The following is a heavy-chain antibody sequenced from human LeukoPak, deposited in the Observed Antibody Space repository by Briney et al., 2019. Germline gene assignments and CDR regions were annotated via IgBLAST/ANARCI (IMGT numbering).Heavy chain of an antibody. CDR3: ARDPDEIAYCGGDCYSGYFDY. J-gene: IGHJ4*02. V-gene: IGHV3-21*01. CDR1: GFTFSSYS. CDR2: ISSSSSYI. D-gene: IGHD2-21*02. Sequence: PGGSLRLSCAASGFTFSSYSMNWVRQAPGKGLEWVSSISSSSSYIYYADSVKGRFTISRDNAKNSLYLQMNSLRAEHTAVYYCARDPDEIAYCGGDCYSGYFDYWGQGTLVTVSS.